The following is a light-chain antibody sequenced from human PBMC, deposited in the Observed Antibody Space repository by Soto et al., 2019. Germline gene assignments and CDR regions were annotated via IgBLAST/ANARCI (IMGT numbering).Light chain of an antibody. CDR2: DVS. V-gene: IGLV2-14*01. CDR3: TSYTRSSTYV. Sequence: QSALTQPASVSGSPGQSITISCTGTTSDVGRYNYVSWYQQHPGKAPKLIIYDVSNRPSGVSNRFSGSKSGNTASLTISGLQVEDEADYYCTSYTRSSTYVFGTGTKLTVL. J-gene: IGLJ1*01. CDR1: TSDVGRYNY.